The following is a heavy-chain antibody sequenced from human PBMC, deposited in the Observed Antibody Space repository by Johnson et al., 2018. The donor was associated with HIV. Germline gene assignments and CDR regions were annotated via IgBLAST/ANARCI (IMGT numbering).Heavy chain of an antibody. Sequence: QVQLVESGGGLVQPGGSLRLSCAASGFTVSSNYMSWVRQAPGKGPEWVAVISFDGNLKKYADSVKGRFTISRDNSKNTLYLQMNSLRAEDTAVYYCVFFYASFDIWGQGTMVTVSS. CDR1: GFTVSSNY. CDR3: VFFYASFDI. J-gene: IGHJ3*02. V-gene: IGHV3-30*03. CDR2: ISFDGNLK. D-gene: IGHD2/OR15-2a*01.